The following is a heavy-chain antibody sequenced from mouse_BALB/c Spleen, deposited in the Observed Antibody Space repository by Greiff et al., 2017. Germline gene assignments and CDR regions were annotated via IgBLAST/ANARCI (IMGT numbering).Heavy chain of an antibody. J-gene: IGHJ2*01. CDR2: ISSGSSTI. CDR1: GFTFSSFG. V-gene: IGHV5-17*02. D-gene: IGHD2-3*01. CDR3: ARDGYFYFDY. Sequence: EVKLEESGGGLVQPGGSRKLSCAASGFTFSSFGMHWVRQAPEKGLEWVAYISSGSSTIYYADTVKGRFTISRDNPKNTLFLQMTSLRSEDTAMYYCARDGYFYFDYWGQGTTLTVSS.